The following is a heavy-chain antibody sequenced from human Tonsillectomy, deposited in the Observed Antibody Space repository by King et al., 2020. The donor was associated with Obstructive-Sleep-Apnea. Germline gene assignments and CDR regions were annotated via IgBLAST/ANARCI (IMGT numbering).Heavy chain of an antibody. CDR1: GYTLTELS. V-gene: IGHV1-24*01. D-gene: IGHD3-22*01. CDR2: FDPEDGET. J-gene: IGHJ4*02. CDR3: ATSKPMIVVVMIY. Sequence: VQLVESGAEVKKPGASVKVSCKVSGYTLTELSMHWVRQAPGQGLEWMGSFDPEDGETIYAQRFLGRVTMTEDTSTDTAYMELSSLRSDDTAVYYCATSKPMIVVVMIYGGQGTLVTVSS.